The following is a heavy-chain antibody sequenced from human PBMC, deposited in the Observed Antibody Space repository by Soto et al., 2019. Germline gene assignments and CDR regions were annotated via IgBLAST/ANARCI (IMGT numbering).Heavy chain of an antibody. CDR2: ISGSGGTR. Sequence: GGSLRLSCAASGFTFSTSAMSWVRQAPGKGLEWVSTISGSGGTRYHADSVKGRATISRDNSKNTLYLQMTSLRAEDTAVYYCAKVLVVAGMDWFDPWGQGTLVTVSS. D-gene: IGHD2-15*01. J-gene: IGHJ5*02. V-gene: IGHV3-23*01. CDR3: AKVLVVAGMDWFDP. CDR1: GFTFSTSA.